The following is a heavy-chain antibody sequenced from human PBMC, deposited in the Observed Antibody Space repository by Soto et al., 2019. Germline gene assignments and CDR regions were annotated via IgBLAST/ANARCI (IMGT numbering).Heavy chain of an antibody. CDR1: GGSISTYY. Sequence: QVQLRESGPGLVKPSETLSLTCTVSGGSISTYYWNWIRQPPGKGLELIGYIYYSGSTNYNPSLKSRVTMSLDTSNNHFALKLRSVSAADTAVYFCAIDMGSRGDYASDYWGQGTLVTVSS. CDR2: IYYSGST. V-gene: IGHV4-59*01. D-gene: IGHD4-17*01. J-gene: IGHJ4*02. CDR3: AIDMGSRGDYASDY.